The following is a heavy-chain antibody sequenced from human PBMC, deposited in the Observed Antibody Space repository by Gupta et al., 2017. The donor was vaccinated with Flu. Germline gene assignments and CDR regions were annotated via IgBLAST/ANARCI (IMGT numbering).Heavy chain of an antibody. V-gene: IGHV3-30*18. J-gene: IGHJ4*02. Sequence: QAPGKGLEWVAVISYDVSNKYYADSVKGRFTISRDNSKNTLYLQMNSLRAEDTAVYYCAKGKEYSSPAYFDYWGQGTLVTVSS. CDR3: AKGKEYSSPAYFDY. CDR2: ISYDVSNK. D-gene: IGHD5-18*01.